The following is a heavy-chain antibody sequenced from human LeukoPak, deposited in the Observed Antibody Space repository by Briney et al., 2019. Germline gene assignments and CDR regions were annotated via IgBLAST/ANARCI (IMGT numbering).Heavy chain of an antibody. CDR2: IYYSGST. D-gene: IGHD2-8*01. CDR3: ARGNIVLMVYAHGHYNWFDL. Sequence: PSETLSLTCTVSGGSISSSSYYWGWIRQPPGKGLEWIGSIYYSGSTYYNPSLKSRVTISVDTSKNQFSLKLSSVTAADTAVYYCARGNIVLMVYAHGHYNWFDLWGQGTLVTVSS. V-gene: IGHV4-39*07. J-gene: IGHJ5*02. CDR1: GGSISSSSYY.